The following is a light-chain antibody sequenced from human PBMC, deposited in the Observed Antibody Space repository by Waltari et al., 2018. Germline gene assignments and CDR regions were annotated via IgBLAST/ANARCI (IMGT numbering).Light chain of an antibody. Sequence: QSALTQPAPPSGSPGQSIPIPCPGRSSAVWAYDHVPWYRHPPGKVPKVLIYEVNKRPSGVSNRFSGSKSGNTASLTISGLQAEDEADYYCCSYTIGNTFWVFGGGTKLTVL. CDR1: SSAVWAYDH. J-gene: IGLJ3*02. V-gene: IGLV2-23*02. CDR3: CSYTIGNTFWV. CDR2: EVN.